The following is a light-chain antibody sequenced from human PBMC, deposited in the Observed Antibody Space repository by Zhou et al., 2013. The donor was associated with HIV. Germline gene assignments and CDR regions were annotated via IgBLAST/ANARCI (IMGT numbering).Light chain of an antibody. J-gene: IGKJ2*02. Sequence: EIVLTQSPATLSLSPGERATLSCRASQSVSTYLAWYQQKPGQAPRLLIYGASSRATGIPDRFSGGGSGTDFTLTINRLKPEDFAMYYCRQYGRSLGTFGQGTKLRIK. CDR3: RQYGRSLGT. CDR2: GAS. V-gene: IGKV3-20*01. CDR1: QSVSTY.